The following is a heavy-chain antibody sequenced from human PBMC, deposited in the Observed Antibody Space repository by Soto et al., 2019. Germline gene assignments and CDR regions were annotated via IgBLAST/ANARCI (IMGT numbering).Heavy chain of an antibody. CDR2: IYSGGST. CDR1: GFTVSSNY. V-gene: IGHV3-53*01. J-gene: IGHJ4*02. D-gene: IGHD6-13*01. Sequence: PGGSLRLSCAASGFTVSSNYMSWVRQAPGKGLEWVSVIYSGGSTYYADSVKGRFTISRDNSKNTLYLQMNSLRAEDTAVYYCARDSSIAAPGYWGQGTLVTVSS. CDR3: ARDSSIAAPGY.